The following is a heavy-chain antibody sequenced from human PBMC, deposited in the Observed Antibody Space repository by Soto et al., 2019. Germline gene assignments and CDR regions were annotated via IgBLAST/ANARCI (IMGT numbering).Heavy chain of an antibody. Sequence: PSETLSLTCDVSGDTISTGGYTWAWIRQPPGKALEWIGHTYHSGNPYYNPSLKSRVTISVDTSKNQFSLKLNSVTAADTAVYYCARDSRLGFPDYWGQGTLVTVS. J-gene: IGHJ4*02. V-gene: IGHV4-30-2*01. CDR2: TYHSGNP. D-gene: IGHD3-16*01. CDR3: ARDSRLGFPDY. CDR1: GDTISTGGYT.